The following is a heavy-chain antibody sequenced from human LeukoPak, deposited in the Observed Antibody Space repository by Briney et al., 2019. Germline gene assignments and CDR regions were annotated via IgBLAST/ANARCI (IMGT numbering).Heavy chain of an antibody. V-gene: IGHV1-46*01. D-gene: IGHD4-23*01. J-gene: IGHJ5*02. CDR1: GGTFSSYA. Sequence: VSVKVSCKASGGTFSSYAISWVRQAPGQGLEWMGIINPSGGSTNHAQKFQGRVTMTRDTSTSTVYMELSSLRSEDTAIYYCARDPTNSRNWFDPWGQGTLVTVSS. CDR2: INPSGGST. CDR3: ARDPTNSRNWFDP.